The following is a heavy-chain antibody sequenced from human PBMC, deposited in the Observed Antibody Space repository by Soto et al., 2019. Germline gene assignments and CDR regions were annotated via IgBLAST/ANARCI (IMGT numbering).Heavy chain of an antibody. J-gene: IGHJ4*02. V-gene: IGHV3-23*01. Sequence: EVQLLESGGGLVQPGGSLRLSCAASGFTFSSYAMSWVRQAPGKGLEWVSAIRGSGGSTYYADSVKGRFTISRDNSKNTLYLQMNSLRAEDTAVYYCAKVGPGYCSSTSCYDGNGWNGVTDYWGQGTLVTVSS. CDR2: IRGSGGST. D-gene: IGHD2-2*01. CDR1: GFTFSSYA. CDR3: AKVGPGYCSSTSCYDGNGWNGVTDY.